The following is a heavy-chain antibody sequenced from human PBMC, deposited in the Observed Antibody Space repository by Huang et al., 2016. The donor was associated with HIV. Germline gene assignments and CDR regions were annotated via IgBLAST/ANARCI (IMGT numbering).Heavy chain of an antibody. CDR3: AKIGGSDYYYYYYMDV. V-gene: IGHV3-53*02. Sequence: EVQLVETGGGLIQPGGSLKLSFAASGFTASANYMSWVRQAPGKGLEVVSIVYSDGNTFYADSVKGRFIISRDNSTNTMYLQMTSLRAEDTAVYYCAKIGGSDYYYYYYMDVWGKGATVTVSS. D-gene: IGHD3-16*01. J-gene: IGHJ6*03. CDR1: GFTASANY. CDR2: VYSDGNT.